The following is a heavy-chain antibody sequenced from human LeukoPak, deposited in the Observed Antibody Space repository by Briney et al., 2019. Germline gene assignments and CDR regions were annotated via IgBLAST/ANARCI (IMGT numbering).Heavy chain of an antibody. CDR1: GGSISSYY. J-gene: IGHJ4*02. V-gene: IGHV3-11*05. CDR3: ARGHTILVL. CDR2: ISTSSSDT. Sequence: LSPTCTVSGGSISSYYWSWIRQAPGKGLEWVSYISTSSSDTNYADSVKGRFTISRDNAKNLLYLQMNSLRAEDTAVYYCARGHTILVLGGQGTLVTVSS. D-gene: IGHD3-3*01.